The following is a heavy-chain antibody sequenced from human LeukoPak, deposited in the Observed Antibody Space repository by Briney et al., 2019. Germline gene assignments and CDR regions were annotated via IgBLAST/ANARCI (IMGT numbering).Heavy chain of an antibody. CDR3: AREGDKMYEVYDY. Sequence: PGGSLRLSCVASGFTFSDYYMGWIRQAPGKGLEWVSYIDRGGNGKHYADSVKGRFTISRDNTKNSLFLQMNDLRDEDTAVYYCAREGDKMYEVYDYWGQEPLVTVSS. J-gene: IGHJ4*02. CDR1: GFTFSDYY. CDR2: IDRGGNGK. D-gene: IGHD1-14*01. V-gene: IGHV3-11*04.